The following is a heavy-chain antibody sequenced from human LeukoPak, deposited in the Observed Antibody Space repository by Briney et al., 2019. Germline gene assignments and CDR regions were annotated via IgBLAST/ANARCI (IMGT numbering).Heavy chain of an antibody. CDR2: INHSGST. V-gene: IGHV4-34*01. CDR3: ARRITMVRGVIPIKAFDI. Sequence: PSETLSLTCAVYGGSFSGYYWSWIRQPPGKGLEWIGEINHSGSTNYNPSLKSRVTISVDTSKNQFSLKLSSVTAADTAVYYCARRITMVRGVIPIKAFDIWGQGTMVTVSS. D-gene: IGHD3-10*01. J-gene: IGHJ3*02. CDR1: GGSFSGYY.